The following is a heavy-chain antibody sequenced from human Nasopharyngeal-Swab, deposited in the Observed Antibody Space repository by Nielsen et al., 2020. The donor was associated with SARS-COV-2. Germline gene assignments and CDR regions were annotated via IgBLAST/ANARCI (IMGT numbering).Heavy chain of an antibody. J-gene: IGHJ3*02. V-gene: IGHV1-3*01. CDR1: GYTFTAYT. D-gene: IGHD4-11*01. CDR2: ITAGNGKT. Sequence: ASVKVSCKASGYTFTAYTMHWVRQAPGQGLEWMGWITAGNGKTKYSQNFQGRVTITTDTSATTAYMELRSLRSEDTAIYYCAVYSFVHQDAFDIWGQGTSVTVS. CDR3: AVYSFVHQDAFDI.